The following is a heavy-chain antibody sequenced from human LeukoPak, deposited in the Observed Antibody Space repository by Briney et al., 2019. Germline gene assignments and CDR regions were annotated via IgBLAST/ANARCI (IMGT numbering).Heavy chain of an antibody. J-gene: IGHJ4*02. V-gene: IGHV3-23*01. CDR2: ISSSGDST. CDR1: GFTFSSYA. CDR3: AKVKGSEGYCSITSCLADY. Sequence: QPGGSLRLSCAASGFTFSSYAMSWVRPAPGKGLEWVSAISSSGDSTYYADSVKGRFTISRDNSKNTQYLQLNSLRSEDTAVYYCAKVKGSEGYCSITSCLADYWGQGTLVTVSS. D-gene: IGHD2-2*01.